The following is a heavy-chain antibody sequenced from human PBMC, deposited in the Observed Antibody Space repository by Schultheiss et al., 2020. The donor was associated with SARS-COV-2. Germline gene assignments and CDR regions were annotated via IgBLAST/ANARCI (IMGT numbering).Heavy chain of an antibody. Sequence: GSLRLSCTVSGGSISSSSYYWGWIRQPPGKGLEWIGSIYYSGSTYYNPSLKSRVTISVDTSKNQFSLKLSSVTAADTAVYYCARDAIYDSSGLWGQGTLVTVSS. J-gene: IGHJ4*02. D-gene: IGHD3-22*01. CDR1: GGSISSSSYY. CDR3: ARDAIYDSSGL. V-gene: IGHV4-39*02. CDR2: IYYSGST.